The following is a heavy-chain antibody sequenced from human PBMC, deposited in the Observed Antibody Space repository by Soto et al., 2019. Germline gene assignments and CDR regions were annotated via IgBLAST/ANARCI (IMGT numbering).Heavy chain of an antibody. V-gene: IGHV1-69*12. J-gene: IGHJ6*02. Sequence: QVQLVQSGAEVKKPGSSVKVSCKASGGTFSRYSITWVRQAPGHGLEWIGGIIPIFGIASYAQKFQGRVTITADESTSTAYMELSSLRSDDTAVYYCAREDRDRETGLVPAAIDGMDVWGQGTTVTVSS. CDR2: IIPIFGIA. D-gene: IGHD2-2*01. CDR1: GGTFSRYS. CDR3: AREDRDRETGLVPAAIDGMDV.